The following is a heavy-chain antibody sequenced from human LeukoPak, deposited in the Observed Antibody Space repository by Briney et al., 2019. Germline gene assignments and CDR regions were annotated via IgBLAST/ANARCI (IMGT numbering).Heavy chain of an antibody. CDR1: GGTFISYA. V-gene: IGHV1-69*13. CDR2: IIPIFGTA. CDR3: ARACCSGGRSYYYYGMDV. Sequence: ASVKVSCKASGGTFISYAISWVRQAPGQGLEWMGGIIPIFGTANYAQKFQGRVTITADESTSTAYMELSSLRSEDTAVYYCARACCSGGRSYYYYGMDVWGQGTTVTVSS. J-gene: IGHJ6*02. D-gene: IGHD2-15*01.